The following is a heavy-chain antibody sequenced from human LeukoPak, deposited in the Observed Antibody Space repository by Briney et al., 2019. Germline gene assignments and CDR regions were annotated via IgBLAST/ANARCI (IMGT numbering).Heavy chain of an antibody. D-gene: IGHD2-2*03. CDR2: ISGRSGAR. CDR1: GFIFSTND. Sequence: GXSLRLSCAASGFIFSTNDMSWVRQTPGKGLEWVSAISGRSGARYYTDSVRGRVTISRDNSKNTLYLQMHSLRAEDTAIYFCAKGGYFAFDFWGQGTTVIVSS. V-gene: IGHV3-23*01. CDR3: AKGGYFAFDF. J-gene: IGHJ3*01.